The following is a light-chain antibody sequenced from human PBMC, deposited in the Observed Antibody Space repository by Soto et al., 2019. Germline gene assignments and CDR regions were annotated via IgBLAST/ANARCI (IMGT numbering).Light chain of an antibody. CDR3: QQRSNLAGT. CDR1: QSVSSY. CDR2: DAS. J-gene: IGKJ1*01. V-gene: IGKV3-11*01. Sequence: EIVLTQSPATLSLSPGERAPLSCRASQSVSSYLAWYQQKPGQAPRLLIYDASNRATGIPARFSGRVSGTDCTLTISSLEPEDFAVYYCQQRSNLAGTFGQGTKV.